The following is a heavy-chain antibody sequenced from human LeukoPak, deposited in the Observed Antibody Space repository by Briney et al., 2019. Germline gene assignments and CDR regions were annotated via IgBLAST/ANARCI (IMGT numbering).Heavy chain of an antibody. D-gene: IGHD3-3*01. J-gene: IGHJ3*02. CDR3: ARDLGVVTTNDAFDI. V-gene: IGHV4-4*07. Sequence: SETLSLTCTVSGGSISSYYWSWIRQPAGKGLEWIGRIYTSGSTNYNPSLKSRVTMSVDTSKNQFSPKLSSVTAADTAVYYCARDLGVVTTNDAFDIWGQGTMVTVSS. CDR1: GGSISSYY. CDR2: IYTSGST.